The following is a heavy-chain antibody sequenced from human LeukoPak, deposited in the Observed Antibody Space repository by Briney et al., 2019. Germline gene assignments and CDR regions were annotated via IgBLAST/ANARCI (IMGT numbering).Heavy chain of an antibody. Sequence: PGGSLRLSCAASGFTVSSNHMSWVRQAPGKGLEWVSVIYSGGSTDYADSVKGRFTISRDNLKNTLYLQMNTLRAEDTAVYYCAGGPAGYNWGQGTLVTVSS. CDR1: GFTVSSNH. D-gene: IGHD1-1*01. CDR2: IYSGGST. J-gene: IGHJ4*02. CDR3: AGGPAGYN. V-gene: IGHV3-53*01.